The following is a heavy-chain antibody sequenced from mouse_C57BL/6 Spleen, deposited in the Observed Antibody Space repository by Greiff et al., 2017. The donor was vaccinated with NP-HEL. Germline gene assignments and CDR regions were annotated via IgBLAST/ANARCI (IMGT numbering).Heavy chain of an antibody. CDR2: IDPSDSYT. J-gene: IGHJ2*01. CDR1: GYTFTSYW. V-gene: IGHV1-50*01. CDR3: ARWPSDY. Sequence: QVQLQQPGAELVKPGASVKLSCKASGYTFTSYWMQWVKQRPGQGLEWIGEIDPSDSYTNYNQKFKGKATLTVDTSSSTAYMQLSSLTSEDSAVYYCARWPSDYWGQGTTLTVSS.